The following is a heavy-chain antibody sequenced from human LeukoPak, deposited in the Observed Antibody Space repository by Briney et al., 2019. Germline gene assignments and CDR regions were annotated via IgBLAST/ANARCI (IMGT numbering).Heavy chain of an antibody. Sequence: PGGSLRLSCAASGFTFSNYWMSWVRQAPGKGLQWVANISQDGSVKYYVESVKGRFTISRDNAKNSVYLQMNSLRAEDAAVYYCATSDDSSGCDWGQGTLVTVSS. CDR1: GFTFSNYW. D-gene: IGHD3-22*01. CDR2: ISQDGSVK. CDR3: ATSDDSSGCD. J-gene: IGHJ4*02. V-gene: IGHV3-7*01.